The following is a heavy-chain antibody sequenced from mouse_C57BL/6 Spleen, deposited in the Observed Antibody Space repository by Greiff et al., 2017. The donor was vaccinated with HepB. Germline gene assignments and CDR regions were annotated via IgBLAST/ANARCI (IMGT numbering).Heavy chain of an antibody. J-gene: IGHJ2*01. CDR2: ISSGSSTI. CDR3: ARRTFYDGYYFDY. CDR1: GFTFSDYG. D-gene: IGHD2-3*01. V-gene: IGHV5-17*01. Sequence: EVKLQESGGGLVKPGGSLKLSCAASGFTFSDYGMHWVRQAPEKGLEWVAYISSGSSTIYYADTVKGRFTISRDNAKNTLFLQMTSLRSEDTAMYYCARRTFYDGYYFDYWGQGTTLTVSS.